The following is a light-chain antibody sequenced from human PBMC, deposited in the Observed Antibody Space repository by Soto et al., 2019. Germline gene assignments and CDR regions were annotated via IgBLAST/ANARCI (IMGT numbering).Light chain of an antibody. CDR3: QSYDSSLTLRV. J-gene: IGLJ1*01. CDR2: GNS. Sequence: QSVLTQPPSVSGAQGQRVTISCTGSSSNIGAGYDVHWYQQLPGTAPKLLIYGNSNRPSGVPDRFSGSKSGTSASLAITGLQADDEADYSCQSYDSSLTLRVFGTGTKLSVL. CDR1: SSNIGAGYD. V-gene: IGLV1-40*01.